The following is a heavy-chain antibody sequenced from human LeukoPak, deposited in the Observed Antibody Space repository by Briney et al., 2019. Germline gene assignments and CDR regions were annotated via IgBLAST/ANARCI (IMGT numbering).Heavy chain of an antibody. CDR1: GYTFTSYA. D-gene: IGHD1-7*01. J-gene: IGHJ6*02. CDR3: ARIPKLRVYYYGMDV. CDR2: IIPIFGTA. V-gene: IGHV1-69*13. Sequence: ASVKVSCKASGYTFTSYAMHWVRQAPGQGLEWMGGIIPIFGTANYAQKFQGRVTITADESTSTAYMELSSLRSEDTAVYYCARIPKLRVYYYGMDVWGQGTTVTVSS.